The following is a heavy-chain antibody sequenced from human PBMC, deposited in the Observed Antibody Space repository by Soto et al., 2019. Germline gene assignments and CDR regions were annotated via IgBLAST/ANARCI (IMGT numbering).Heavy chain of an antibody. Sequence: GASVKVSCKASGYTFTSYGISWVRQAPGQGLEWMGWISAYNGNTNYAQKLQGRVTMTTDTSTSTAYMELRSLRSDDTAVYYCARDWKGHNYYDSSGYYGLLDYWGQGTLVTVSS. V-gene: IGHV1-18*04. CDR3: ARDWKGHNYYDSSGYYGLLDY. CDR1: GYTFTSYG. J-gene: IGHJ4*02. CDR2: ISAYNGNT. D-gene: IGHD3-22*01.